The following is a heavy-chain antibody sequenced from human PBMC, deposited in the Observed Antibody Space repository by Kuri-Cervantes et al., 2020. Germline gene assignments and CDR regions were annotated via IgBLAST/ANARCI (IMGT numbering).Heavy chain of an antibody. Sequence: ASVKVSCKASGGTFSSYTISWVRQAPGQGLAWMGYMNPNTGNTGYAQKFQGRVTMTRDTSISTAYMELSSLRSEDTAVYYCAREEGWQWLVGGGGGMDVWGQGTTVTVSS. CDR1: GGTFSSYT. CDR3: AREEGWQWLVGGGGGMDV. V-gene: IGHV1-8*02. J-gene: IGHJ6*02. D-gene: IGHD6-19*01. CDR2: MNPNTGNT.